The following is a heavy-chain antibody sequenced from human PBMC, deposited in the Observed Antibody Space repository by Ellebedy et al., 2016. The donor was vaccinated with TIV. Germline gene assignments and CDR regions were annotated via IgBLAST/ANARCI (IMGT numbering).Heavy chain of an antibody. V-gene: IGHV3-11*01. D-gene: IGHD3-3*01. Sequence: LSLTXAVYGGTFSDYYMTWIRQAPGKGLEWLSYITDSGDIMAYSDSVKGRFTISRDNAKNSLYLQMNSLRVEDTAVYYCGREGSPPRFVDNWGQGTLVTVSS. J-gene: IGHJ4*02. CDR2: ITDSGDIM. CDR3: GREGSPPRFVDN. CDR1: GGTFSDYY.